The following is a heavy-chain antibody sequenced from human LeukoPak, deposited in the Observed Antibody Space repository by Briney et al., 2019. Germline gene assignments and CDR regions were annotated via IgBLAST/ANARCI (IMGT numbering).Heavy chain of an antibody. CDR3: ARVMAIWSGPYYYYYMDV. D-gene: IGHD3-3*01. V-gene: IGHV4-4*07. J-gene: IGHJ6*03. CDR2: IYTSGST. Sequence: PSETLSLTCTVSGGSISSYYWSWIRQPAGKGLEWIGRIYTSGSTSYNPSLKSRVTMSVDTSKNQFSLKLSSVTAADTAVYYCARVMAIWSGPYYYYYMDVWGKGTTVTVSS. CDR1: GGSISSYY.